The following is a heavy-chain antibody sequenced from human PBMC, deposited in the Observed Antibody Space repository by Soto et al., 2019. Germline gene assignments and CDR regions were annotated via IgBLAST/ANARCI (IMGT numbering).Heavy chain of an antibody. Sequence: ASVKVSCKASGYTFTSYGISWVRQAPGQGLEWMGWISAYNGNTNYAQKLQGRVTMTTDTSTSTAYMELRSLRSDDTAVYYCARAGAASPQDGWFDPWGQGTLVTVSS. V-gene: IGHV1-18*01. J-gene: IGHJ5*02. CDR1: GYTFTSYG. CDR2: ISAYNGNT. CDR3: ARAGAASPQDGWFDP. D-gene: IGHD6-6*01.